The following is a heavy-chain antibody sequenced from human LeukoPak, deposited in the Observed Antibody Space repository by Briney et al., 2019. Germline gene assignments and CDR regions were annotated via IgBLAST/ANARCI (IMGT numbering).Heavy chain of an antibody. CDR1: GFTFSSYG. Sequence: GGSLRLSCVASGFTFSSYGMSWVRQAPGKGLEWVSTIGGSGASTYYADSVKGRFTISRDNSKNTLYLQMNSLRAEDTAVYYCAKDRSPSLDYWGQGTLVTVSS. J-gene: IGHJ4*02. CDR2: IGGSGAST. V-gene: IGHV3-23*01. CDR3: AKDRSPSLDY.